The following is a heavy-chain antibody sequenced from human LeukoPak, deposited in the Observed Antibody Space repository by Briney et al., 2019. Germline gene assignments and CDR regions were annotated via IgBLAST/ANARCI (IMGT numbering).Heavy chain of an antibody. J-gene: IGHJ4*02. D-gene: IGHD6-19*01. CDR3: ARDSSGSGWYVVDY. CDR2: FYTSGST. CDR1: GGSISDYY. Sequence: SETLSSTCTVSGGSISDYYLSWIRQPAGKGLEWVGRFYTSGSTLYNPSLKSRVTISIDKSKNQFSLKLRSVTAADTAMYYCARDSSGSGWYVVDYWGQGTLVTVSS. V-gene: IGHV4-4*07.